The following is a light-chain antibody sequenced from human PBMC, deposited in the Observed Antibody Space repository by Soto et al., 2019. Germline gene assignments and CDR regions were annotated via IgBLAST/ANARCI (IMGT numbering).Light chain of an antibody. CDR3: QQYNTWHPKMA. CDR2: GAS. J-gene: IGKJ1*01. Sequence: PGETATLSCRASQSVSSDLAWYQQRPGQAPRLLIYGASTRATGIPARFRGSGSGTEFRLTISSLQSEDFATYYCQQYNTWHPKMAXGRGTKVAIK. CDR1: QSVSSD. V-gene: IGKV3-15*01.